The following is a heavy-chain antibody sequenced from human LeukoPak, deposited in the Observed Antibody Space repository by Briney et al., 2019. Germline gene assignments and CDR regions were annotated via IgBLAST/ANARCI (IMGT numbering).Heavy chain of an antibody. J-gene: IGHJ4*02. V-gene: IGHV1-18*01. CDR1: GYTFTSYD. D-gene: IGHD1-1*01. CDR2: ISAYNGNT. CDR3: ARSTLTDLPSDY. Sequence: GASVKVSCKASGYTFTSYDINWVRQATGQGLEWMGWISAYNGNTNYAQKLQGRVTMTTDTSTSTAYMELRSLRSDDTAVYYCARSTLTDLPSDYWGQGTLVTVSS.